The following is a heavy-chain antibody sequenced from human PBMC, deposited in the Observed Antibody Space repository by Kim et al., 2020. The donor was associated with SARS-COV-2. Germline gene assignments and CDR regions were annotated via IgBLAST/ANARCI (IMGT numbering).Heavy chain of an antibody. Sequence: HKSRVTISVDTSKYEFSLKLSSVTAADTAVYYCARDGSSDYCDSSGLFDYWGQGTLVTVSS. D-gene: IGHD3-22*01. CDR3: ARDGSSDYCDSSGLFDY. J-gene: IGHJ4*02. V-gene: IGHV4-39*07.